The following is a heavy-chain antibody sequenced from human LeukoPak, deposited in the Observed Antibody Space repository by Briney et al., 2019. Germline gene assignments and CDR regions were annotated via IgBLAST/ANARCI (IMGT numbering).Heavy chain of an antibody. CDR2: INTNTGNP. J-gene: IGHJ5*02. Sequence: ASVKVSCKASGYTFTNYAMNWVRQAPGQGLEWMGWINTNTGNPTYVQGSTGRFVFSLDTSVSTAYLQISSLKAEDTAVYYCARDRIAVAGRQDWFDPWGQGTLVTVSS. V-gene: IGHV7-4-1*02. CDR1: GYTFTNYA. CDR3: ARDRIAVAGRQDWFDP. D-gene: IGHD6-19*01.